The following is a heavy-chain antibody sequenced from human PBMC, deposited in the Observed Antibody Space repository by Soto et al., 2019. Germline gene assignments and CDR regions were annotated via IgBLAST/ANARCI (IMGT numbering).Heavy chain of an antibody. CDR1: GFTFSNYG. J-gene: IGHJ4*02. D-gene: IGHD5-12*01. Sequence: QVQLVESGGGVVQPGRSLRLSCAASGFTFSNYGMHWVRQAPGKGLEWVAVIWYDGGYKYADSVKGRFTISRDNSKNKLYMQMDYLRVEDTAVYYCAVDQSGYKHLGDDWGQGTLVTVSS. CDR2: IWYDGGYK. V-gene: IGHV3-33*01. CDR3: AVDQSGYKHLGDD.